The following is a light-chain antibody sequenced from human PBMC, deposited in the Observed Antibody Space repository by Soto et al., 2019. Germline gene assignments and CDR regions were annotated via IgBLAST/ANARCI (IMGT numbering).Light chain of an antibody. V-gene: IGKV3-15*01. Sequence: EIVMTQSPATLSVSPGERATLSCRASQSVSTNLAWYQQKPGQAPRLLIYAASTRATGIPTRFSGSGSGTEFTLTISSLQSEDFAIYYCQHYNNWPHTFGQGTKLEIK. CDR2: AAS. J-gene: IGKJ2*01. CDR1: QSVSTN. CDR3: QHYNNWPHT.